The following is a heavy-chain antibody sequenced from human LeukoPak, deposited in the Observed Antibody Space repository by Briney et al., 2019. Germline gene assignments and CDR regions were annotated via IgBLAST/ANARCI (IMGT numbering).Heavy chain of an antibody. V-gene: IGHV3-21*01. CDR3: ARDFSGQFDY. Sequence: GGSLRLSCVVSGFTFKTYCMNWVRQAPGKGLEWVSSISSGGTYVDYADSVKGRFTISRDNAKNSLYLQMNSLRAEDTAVYYCARDFSGQFDYWGQGTLVTVSS. J-gene: IGHJ4*02. D-gene: IGHD6-19*01. CDR1: GFTFKTYC. CDR2: ISSGGTYV.